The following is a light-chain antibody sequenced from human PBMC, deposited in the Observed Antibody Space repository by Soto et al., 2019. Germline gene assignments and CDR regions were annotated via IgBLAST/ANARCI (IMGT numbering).Light chain of an antibody. CDR2: EVS. Sequence: QSVLTQPASVSGSPGQSITISCTGTSSDVGGYNYVSWFQHHPGKAPKLIIYEVSYRPSGVSNRFSGSKSGDTASLTISGLQAEDEADYYCSSFTNTITRYALGTGTKV. V-gene: IGLV2-14*01. CDR1: SSDVGGYNY. CDR3: SSFTNTITRYA. J-gene: IGLJ1*01.